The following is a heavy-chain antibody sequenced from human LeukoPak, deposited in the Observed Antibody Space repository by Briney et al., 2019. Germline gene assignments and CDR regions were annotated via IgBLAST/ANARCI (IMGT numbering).Heavy chain of an antibody. D-gene: IGHD3-10*01. Sequence: SQTLSLTCTVSGGSISSGGSYWSWIRQHPGKGLEWIGYIYYSGSTYYNPSLKSRVTISVDTSKNQFSLKLSSVTAADTAVYYCARDQVLWFGELSNYYYGMDVWGQGTTVTVSS. CDR1: GGSISSGGSY. CDR3: ARDQVLWFGELSNYYYGMDV. CDR2: IYYSGST. J-gene: IGHJ6*02. V-gene: IGHV4-31*03.